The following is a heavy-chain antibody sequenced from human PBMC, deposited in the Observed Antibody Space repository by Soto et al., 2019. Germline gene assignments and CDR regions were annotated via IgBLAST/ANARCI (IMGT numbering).Heavy chain of an antibody. CDR2: ISSSGS. CDR3: ARNNHFDS. J-gene: IGHJ4*02. CDR1: GASISSYY. V-gene: IGHV4-59*01. Sequence: PSETLSLTCTVSGASISSYYWSWIRQPPGKGLEWIGYISSSGSNYNPSLKSRVTISLDKPKNEFSLKMKSVTAADTAVYYCARNNHFDSWGQGTLVTVSS.